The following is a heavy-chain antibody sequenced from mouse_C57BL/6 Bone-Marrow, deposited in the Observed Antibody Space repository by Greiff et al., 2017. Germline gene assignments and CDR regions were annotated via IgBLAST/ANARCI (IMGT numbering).Heavy chain of an antibody. D-gene: IGHD3-1*01. CDR2: IDPETGGT. J-gene: IGHJ4*01. CDR3: TRSGGAYAMDY. CDR1: GYTFTDYE. V-gene: IGHV1-15*01. Sequence: VKLQQSGAELVRPGASVTLSCKASGYTFTDYEMHWVKQTPVHGLEWIGAIDPETGGTAYNQKFKGKAILTADKSSSTADMELRSLTSEDSAVYYCTRSGGAYAMDYWGQGTSVTVSS.